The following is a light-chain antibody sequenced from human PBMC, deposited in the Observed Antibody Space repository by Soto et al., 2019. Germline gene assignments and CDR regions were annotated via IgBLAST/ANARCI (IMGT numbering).Light chain of an antibody. V-gene: IGLV1-44*01. CDR3: SSYTGYNTVV. Sequence: QSVLTQPPSASGTPGQRVTISCSGSSSNIGSNTVNWYQQLPGAAPKLLIYTDNQRPSGVPDRFSGSKSGTSASLAISGLLSEDEANYYCSSYTGYNTVVFGGGTKLTVL. J-gene: IGLJ2*01. CDR1: SSNIGSNT. CDR2: TDN.